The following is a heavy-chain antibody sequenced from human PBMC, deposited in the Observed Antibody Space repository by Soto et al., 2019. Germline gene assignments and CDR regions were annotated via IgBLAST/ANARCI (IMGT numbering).Heavy chain of an antibody. CDR1: GGTFSSNA. CDR3: ARSQGGSSSLDIYYYYYYGMDV. Sequence: QVQLVQSGAEVKKPGSSVKVSCKAPGGTFSSNAISWGRQAPGQGLEGMGGTIPIFGTAKYAQKFQGRVTITADESTSTGYMELSSLRADDTAVYYCARSQGGSSSLDIYYYYYYGMDVWGQGTTVTVSS. CDR2: TIPIFGTA. J-gene: IGHJ6*02. V-gene: IGHV1-69*01. D-gene: IGHD2-15*01.